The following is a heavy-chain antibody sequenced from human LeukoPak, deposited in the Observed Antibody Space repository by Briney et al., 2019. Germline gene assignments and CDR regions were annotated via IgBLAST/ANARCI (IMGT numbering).Heavy chain of an antibody. V-gene: IGHV3-74*01. D-gene: IGHD3-3*01. CDR1: GFTFSNYW. CDR3: ARDYDFWSGFFDY. CDR2: INSDRSST. J-gene: IGHJ4*02. Sequence: GGSLRLSCAASGFTFSNYWMHWVRQAPGKGLVWVSRINSDRSSTSYADSVKGRFTISRDNAKNTLSLQMNSLRAEDTAVYYCARDYDFWSGFFDYWGQGTLVTVSS.